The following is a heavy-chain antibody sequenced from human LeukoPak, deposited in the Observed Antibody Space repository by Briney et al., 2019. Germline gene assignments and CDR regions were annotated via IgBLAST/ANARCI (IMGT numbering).Heavy chain of an antibody. Sequence: ASVKVSCKASGYTFTGYYMHWVRQAPGQGLEWMGWINPNSGGTNYAQKFQGRVTMTRDTSISTAYMELSRLRSDDTAVYYCARAWIRYCSSTSCYILTYWGQGTLVTVPS. V-gene: IGHV1-2*02. CDR3: ARAWIRYCSSTSCYILTY. CDR2: INPNSGGT. CDR1: GYTFTGYY. J-gene: IGHJ4*02. D-gene: IGHD2-2*02.